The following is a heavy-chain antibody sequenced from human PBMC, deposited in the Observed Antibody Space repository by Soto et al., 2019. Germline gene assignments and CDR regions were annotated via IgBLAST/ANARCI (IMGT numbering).Heavy chain of an antibody. Sequence: ASVKVSCKASGYTFTSYAMHWVRQAPGQRLEWMGWINAGNGNTKYSQKFQGRVTITRDTSASTAYMELSSLRSEDTAVYYCASKPCIAAAGSGLEGDYWGQGTLVTVSS. CDR1: GYTFTSYA. CDR3: ASKPCIAAAGSGLEGDY. V-gene: IGHV1-3*01. J-gene: IGHJ4*02. CDR2: INAGNGNT. D-gene: IGHD6-13*01.